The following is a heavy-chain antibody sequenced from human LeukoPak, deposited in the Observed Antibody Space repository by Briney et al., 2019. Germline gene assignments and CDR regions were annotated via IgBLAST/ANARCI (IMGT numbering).Heavy chain of an antibody. V-gene: IGHV1-18*01. CDR1: GYTFTSYG. Sequence: ASVKVSCKASGYTFTSYGISWVRQAPGQGLEWMGWISAYNGNTNYAQKLQGRVTMTTDTSTSTAYMELRSLRSDDTAVYYCARGLHPSALGSSSTSCYTSWFDPWGQGTLVTVSS. J-gene: IGHJ5*02. CDR3: ARGLHPSALGSSSTSCYTSWFDP. D-gene: IGHD2-2*02. CDR2: ISAYNGNT.